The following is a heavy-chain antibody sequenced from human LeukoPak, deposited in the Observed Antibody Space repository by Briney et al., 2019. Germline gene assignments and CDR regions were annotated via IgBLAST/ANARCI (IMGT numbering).Heavy chain of an antibody. CDR1: GGSISSYY. J-gene: IGHJ4*02. CDR3: ARLKATVSIHAYFDS. V-gene: IGHV4-59*01. D-gene: IGHD4-17*01. CDR2: IYYSGST. Sequence: SETLSLTCTVSGGSISSYYWSWIRQPPGKGLEWIGYIYYSGSTSYKPSLKSRVTISVDTSKNQFSLELSSVTAADTAVYYCARLKATVSIHAYFDSWGQGTLVTVSS.